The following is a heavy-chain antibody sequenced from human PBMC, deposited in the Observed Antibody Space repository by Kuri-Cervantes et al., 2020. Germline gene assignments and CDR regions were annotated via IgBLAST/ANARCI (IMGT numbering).Heavy chain of an antibody. CDR2: INPSGGST. CDR3: ASPNPLFSYNNHSKILYYYYVDV. Sequence: ASVKVSCKASGYTFTSYYMHWVRQAPGQGLEWMGIINPSGGSTSYAQKFQGRVTMTRDTSTSTVYMELSSLRSKDTAVYYCASPNPLFSYNNHSKILYYYYVDVWGKGTTVTVSS. J-gene: IGHJ6*03. V-gene: IGHV1-46*01. D-gene: IGHD3-10*01. CDR1: GYTFTSYY.